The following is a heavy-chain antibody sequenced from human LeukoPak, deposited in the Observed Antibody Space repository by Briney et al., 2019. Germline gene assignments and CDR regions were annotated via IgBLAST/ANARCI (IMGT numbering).Heavy chain of an antibody. D-gene: IGHD3-22*01. J-gene: IGHJ4*02. V-gene: IGHV5-51*01. Sequence: GESLKISCQGSGCNFTNYWIAWVRQKPGKGLEWMGIIYPGDSDTKYSPSFQGQVAISTDKSISTAYLQWSSLKASDTAMYYCARRASGYYFDYWGQGTLVTVSS. CDR3: ARRASGYYFDY. CDR1: GCNFTNYW. CDR2: IYPGDSDT.